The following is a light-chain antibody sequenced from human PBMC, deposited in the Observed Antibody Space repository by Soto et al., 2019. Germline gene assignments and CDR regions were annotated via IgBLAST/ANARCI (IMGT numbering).Light chain of an antibody. CDR3: QQYGSSPWT. CDR1: HSVSSSY. CDR2: GAS. V-gene: IGKV3-20*01. J-gene: IGKJ1*01. Sequence: EMVLTQSPGTLSLSPGESATRSCRASHSVSSSYLAWYQQKPGQAPRLLIYGASSRATGIPDRFSGSGSGTDFTLTISRLEPEDFAVYYCQQYGSSPWTFGQGTKVEIK.